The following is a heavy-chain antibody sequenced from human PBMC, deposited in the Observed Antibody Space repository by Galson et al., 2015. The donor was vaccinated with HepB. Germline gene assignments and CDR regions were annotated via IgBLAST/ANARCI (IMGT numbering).Heavy chain of an antibody. V-gene: IGHV3-30*03. Sequence: SLRLSCAASGFTFRSYGMHWVRQAPGKGLEWVAVISYDGTNRNYADSVKGRFTISGDNSRNTLYLQMNSLTAADTAVYYCARVDRDGYPYAYNRFDLWGGGTLVTVSS. J-gene: IGHJ4*02. CDR2: ISYDGTNR. D-gene: IGHD5-24*01. CDR3: ARVDRDGYPYAYNRFDL. CDR1: GFTFRSYG.